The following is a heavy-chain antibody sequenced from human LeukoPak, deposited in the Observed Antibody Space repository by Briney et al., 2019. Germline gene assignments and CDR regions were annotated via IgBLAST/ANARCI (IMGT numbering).Heavy chain of an antibody. CDR2: INPNGGGT. J-gene: IGHJ4*02. V-gene: IGHV1-2*02. Sequence: ASVSVSCNASGYTFTGYNIHWVRQAPGQGLKWMGGINPNGGGTNYPQKFQGRVTLTRDTSITTAYMDLSRLTSDDTAVYYCVRDVHNWNDDYWGQGTLVTVSS. CDR1: GYTFTGYN. D-gene: IGHD1-1*01. CDR3: VRDVHNWNDDY.